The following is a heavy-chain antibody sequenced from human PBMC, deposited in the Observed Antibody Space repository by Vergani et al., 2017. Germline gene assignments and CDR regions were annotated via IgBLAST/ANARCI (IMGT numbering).Heavy chain of an antibody. CDR1: GVSIGSNSYY. D-gene: IGHD3-16*02. Sequence: QLQLQESGPGLVKPSETLSLTCTVSGVSIGSNSYYWGWIRQPPGKGLEWIGTIYYTGTTYYNEAHKSRLTISVDTSKNQFSLNLTSVTAADTAVYYCARESVYDYVWGNYRYLDYWGQGTLVTVSS. V-gene: IGHV4-39*02. J-gene: IGHJ4*02. CDR2: IYYTGTT. CDR3: ARESVYDYVWGNYRYLDY.